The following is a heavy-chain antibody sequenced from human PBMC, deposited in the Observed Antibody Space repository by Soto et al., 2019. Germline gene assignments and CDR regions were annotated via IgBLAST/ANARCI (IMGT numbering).Heavy chain of an antibody. CDR2: IYYSGST. Sequence: SETLSLTCTVSGGSISSGDYYWSWIRQPPGKGLEWIGYIYYSGSTYYNPSLKSRVTISVDTSKNQFSLKLSSVTAADTAVYYCARDPLDYYGSGSYYYYYGMDVWGQGTTVTVSS. D-gene: IGHD3-10*01. CDR1: GGSISSGDYY. CDR3: ARDPLDYYGSGSYYYYYGMDV. V-gene: IGHV4-30-4*01. J-gene: IGHJ6*02.